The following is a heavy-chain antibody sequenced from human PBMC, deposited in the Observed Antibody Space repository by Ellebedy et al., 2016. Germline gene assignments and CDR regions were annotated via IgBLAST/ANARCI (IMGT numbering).Heavy chain of an antibody. D-gene: IGHD3-16*02. Sequence: SETLSLTCTVSGGSISSYYWSWIRQPPGKGLEWIGYIYYSGSTNYNPSLKSRVTISVDTSKNQFSLKLSSVTAADTAVYYCARHPSGTFGGIIVWGQGTLVTVSS. V-gene: IGHV4-59*08. CDR2: IYYSGST. J-gene: IGHJ4*02. CDR3: ARHPSGTFGGIIV. CDR1: GGSISSYY.